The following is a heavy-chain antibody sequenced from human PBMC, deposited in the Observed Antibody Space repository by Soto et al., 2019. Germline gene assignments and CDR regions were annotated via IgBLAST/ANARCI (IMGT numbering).Heavy chain of an antibody. CDR1: GGSISSSSYY. J-gene: IGHJ4*02. CDR2: IYYSGST. CDR3: ARLNVGATTRPFDY. Sequence: SETLSLTCTVSGGSISSSSYYWGWIRQPPGKGLEWIGGIYYSGSTYYNPSLKSRVTISVDTSKNQFSLKLSSVTAADTAVYYCARLNVGATTRPFDYWGQGTLVTVSS. D-gene: IGHD1-26*01. V-gene: IGHV4-39*01.